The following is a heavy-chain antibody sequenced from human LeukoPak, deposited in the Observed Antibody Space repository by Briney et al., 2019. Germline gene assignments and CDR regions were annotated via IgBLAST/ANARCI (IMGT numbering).Heavy chain of an antibody. Sequence: SETLSLTYTVSGGSISSSSYYWGWIRQPPGKGLEWIGSIYYSGSTYYNPSLKSRVTISVDTSKNQFSLKLSSVTAADTAVYYCARKDYGDPNERWGQGALVTVSS. J-gene: IGHJ4*02. V-gene: IGHV4-39*01. D-gene: IGHD4-17*01. CDR3: ARKDYGDPNER. CDR2: IYYSGST. CDR1: GGSISSSSYY.